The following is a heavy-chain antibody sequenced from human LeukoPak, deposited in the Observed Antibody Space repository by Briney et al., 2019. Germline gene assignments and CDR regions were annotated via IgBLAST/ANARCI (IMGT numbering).Heavy chain of an antibody. CDR3: VRVRTGTSCYDY. J-gene: IGHJ4*02. Sequence: SETLSLTCTVSGGSISSSYYYWGWIRQPPGKGLEWIGSIYYSGSTYYNPSLRSRLTISIDTSQNQFSLKLTSVTAADTAVYYCVRVRTGTSCYDYWGQGTLVTVSP. V-gene: IGHV4-39*07. D-gene: IGHD2-2*01. CDR1: GGSISSSYYY. CDR2: IYYSGST.